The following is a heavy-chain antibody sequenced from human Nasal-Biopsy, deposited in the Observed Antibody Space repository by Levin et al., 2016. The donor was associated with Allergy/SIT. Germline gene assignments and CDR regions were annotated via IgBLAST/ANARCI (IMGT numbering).Heavy chain of an antibody. Sequence: GESLKISCAASGFTFDFYAMTWVRQAPGKGLEFVSVISGNGGSTYYADSVKGRFTISRDESKNTVYLQMNSLRDEDTAVYYCAKGRHSYIVSTSLDLWGQGTLVAVSS. J-gene: IGHJ4*02. D-gene: IGHD2-21*01. CDR1: GFTFDFYA. CDR3: AKGRHSYIVSTSLDL. V-gene: IGHV3-23*01. CDR2: ISGNGGST.